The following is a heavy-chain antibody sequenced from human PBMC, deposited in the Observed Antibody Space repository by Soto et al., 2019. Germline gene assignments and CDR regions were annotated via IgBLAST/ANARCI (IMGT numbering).Heavy chain of an antibody. CDR3: ARDERSGSYYDYYYGMDV. CDR2: INPNSGGT. J-gene: IGHJ6*02. V-gene: IGHV1-2*04. CDR1: GYTFTGYY. D-gene: IGHD1-26*01. Sequence: ASVKVSCKASGYTFTGYYMHWVRQAPGQGLEWMGWINPNSGGTNYAQKFQGWVTMTRDTSISTAYMELSSLRSDDTAVYYCARDERSGSYYDYYYGMDVWGQGTTVTVSS.